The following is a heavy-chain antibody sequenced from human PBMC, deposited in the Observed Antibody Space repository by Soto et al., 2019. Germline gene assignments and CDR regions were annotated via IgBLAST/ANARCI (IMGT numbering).Heavy chain of an antibody. CDR3: ARDTGYCSGGSCYMGGYFDY. D-gene: IGHD2-15*01. CDR2: ISAYNGNT. J-gene: IGHJ4*02. Sequence: GASVKVSCKASGYTFTSYGISWVRQAPGQGLEWMGWISAYNGNTNYAQKLQGRVTMTTDTSTSTAYMELRSLRSDDTAVYYCARDTGYCSGGSCYMGGYFDYWGQGTLVTVSS. CDR1: GYTFTSYG. V-gene: IGHV1-18*04.